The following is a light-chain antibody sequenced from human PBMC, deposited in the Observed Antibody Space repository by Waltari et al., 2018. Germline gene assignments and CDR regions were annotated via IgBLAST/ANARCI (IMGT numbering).Light chain of an antibody. J-gene: IGLJ2*01. V-gene: IGLV2-14*03. CDR2: DVS. Sequence: VSWYQQHPGKAPKVMIYDVSNRPSGVSNRFSGSKSGSTASLTISGLQAEDEADYYCSSYTNTHTPIFGGGTKLTVL. CDR3: SSYTNTHTPI.